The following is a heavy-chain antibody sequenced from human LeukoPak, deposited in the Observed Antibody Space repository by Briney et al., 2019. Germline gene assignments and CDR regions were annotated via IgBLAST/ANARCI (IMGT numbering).Heavy chain of an antibody. CDR1: GGSISSTGYY. CDR3: ERSQQLVVNY. D-gene: IGHD6-13*01. V-gene: IGHV4-39*01. J-gene: IGHJ4*02. Sequence: SETLSLTCTVSGGSISSTGYYWGWIRQPPGKGLEWIGSIYYSGSTYYNPSLKSRVTISVDTSKNQFSLKLSSVTAADTAVYYCERSQQLVVNYWGQGTLVTVSS. CDR2: IYYSGST.